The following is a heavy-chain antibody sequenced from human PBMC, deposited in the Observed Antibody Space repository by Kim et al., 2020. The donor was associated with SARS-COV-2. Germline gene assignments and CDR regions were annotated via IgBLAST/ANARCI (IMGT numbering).Heavy chain of an antibody. CDR1: GFTFSSYG. CDR3: AREGDYYDSSGPFDY. CDR2: ISYDGSNK. V-gene: IGHV3-33*05. Sequence: GGSLRLSCAASGFTFSSYGMHWVRQAPGKGLEWVAVISYDGSNKYYADSVKGRFTISRDNSKNTLYLQMNSLRAEDTAVYYCAREGDYYDSSGPFDYWG. J-gene: IGHJ4*01. D-gene: IGHD3-22*01.